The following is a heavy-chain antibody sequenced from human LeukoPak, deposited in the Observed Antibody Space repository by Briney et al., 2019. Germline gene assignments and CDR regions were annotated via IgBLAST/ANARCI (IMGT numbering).Heavy chain of an antibody. Sequence: SQTLSLTCTVSGGSISSGDYYWSWIRQPPGKGLEWIGYIYYSGSAYYNPSLKSRVTISVDTSKNQFSLKLNSVTAADTAVYYCARQISSSSICDPWGQGTLVTVSP. V-gene: IGHV4-30-4*01. D-gene: IGHD6-6*01. J-gene: IGHJ5*02. CDR1: GGSISSGDYY. CDR2: IYYSGSA. CDR3: ARQISSSSICDP.